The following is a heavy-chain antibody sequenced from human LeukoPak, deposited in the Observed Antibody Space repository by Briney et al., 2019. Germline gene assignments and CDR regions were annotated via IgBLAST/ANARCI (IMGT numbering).Heavy chain of an antibody. CDR2: IYKTGST. J-gene: IGHJ4*02. CDR1: GDSITSGGYY. V-gene: IGHV4-31*03. CDR3: ARDVLR. Sequence: ASETLSLTCTVSGDSITSGGYYWSWIRQRPGKGLEWIGHIYKTGSTYYNPSLKSRVTMSVDTSRNQFSLKVNSVTAADTAVYYCARDVLRWGQGTLVTVSS.